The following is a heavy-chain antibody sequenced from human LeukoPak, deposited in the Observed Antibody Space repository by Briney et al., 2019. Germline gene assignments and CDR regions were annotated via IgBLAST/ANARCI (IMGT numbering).Heavy chain of an antibody. Sequence: ASVKVSCKASGGSLKNFAISWVRQAPGQGPEWMAGFNHINGTTNYAQKFQGRVTITVDDSTNIAYLDLSSLRSDDTALYYCARRAEWFSWTRLDAFDIWGQGTMVTVSS. V-gene: IGHV1-69*13. CDR1: GGSLKNFA. J-gene: IGHJ3*02. CDR2: FNHINGTT. D-gene: IGHD3-3*01. CDR3: ARRAEWFSWTRLDAFDI.